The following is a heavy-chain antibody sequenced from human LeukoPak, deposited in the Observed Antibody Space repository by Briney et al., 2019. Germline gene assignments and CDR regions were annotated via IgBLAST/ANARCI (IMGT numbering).Heavy chain of an antibody. J-gene: IGHJ3*02. CDR1: GYTFTSYD. CDR3: ARAGVWDYSDSSGYHNAAFDI. D-gene: IGHD3-22*01. Sequence: ASVKVSCKASGYTFTSYDIHWVRQATGQGLEWMGWINPSSGGTNYAQKFQGRVTVTRDTSISTAYMDLSRLRSDDTAVYYCARAGVWDYSDSSGYHNAAFDIWGQGTMVTVSS. V-gene: IGHV1-2*02. CDR2: INPSSGGT.